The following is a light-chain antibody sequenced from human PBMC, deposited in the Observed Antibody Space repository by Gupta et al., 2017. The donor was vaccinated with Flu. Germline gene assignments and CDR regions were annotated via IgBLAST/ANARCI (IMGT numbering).Light chain of an antibody. J-gene: IGLJ1*01. CDR3: QAWESSTASYV. V-gene: IGLV3-1*01. Sequence: SYELSQPPSVSVSPGQTASITCSGDTLGDKYACWYQQKPGQSPVLVIYQDSKRPSGIPERFSGSNSGNTATLTISGTQAMDEADYYCQAWESSTASYVFGTGTKVTVL. CDR2: QDS. CDR1: TLGDKY.